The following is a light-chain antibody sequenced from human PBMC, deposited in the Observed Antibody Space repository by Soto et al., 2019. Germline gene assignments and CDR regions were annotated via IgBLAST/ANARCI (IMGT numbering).Light chain of an antibody. Sequence: QSVLTQPASVSGSPGQSVTISCTGTSSDVGSYNYVAWYQQFPGKTPKLIIYEVRNRPSGVSSRFSGSKSGNTASLTISGLLAEDEADYLCISYTGSETSYVSGSGTKVTVL. CDR3: ISYTGSETSYV. J-gene: IGLJ1*01. CDR1: SSDVGSYNY. CDR2: EVR. V-gene: IGLV2-14*01.